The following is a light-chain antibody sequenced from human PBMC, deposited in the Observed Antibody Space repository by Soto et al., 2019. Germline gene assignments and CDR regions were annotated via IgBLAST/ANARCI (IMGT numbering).Light chain of an antibody. J-gene: IGKJ1*01. Sequence: IVLTQSPVTLALSPGESAVLSCRASESVSTSLAWYQHKPGQAPRLFIYDASKRAPGIPVRFTGSGSGTGFTLTISSLEPDDIAVYYCQVRDVWPSFGQGTKVEIK. V-gene: IGKV3-11*01. CDR1: ESVSTS. CDR3: QVRDVWPS. CDR2: DAS.